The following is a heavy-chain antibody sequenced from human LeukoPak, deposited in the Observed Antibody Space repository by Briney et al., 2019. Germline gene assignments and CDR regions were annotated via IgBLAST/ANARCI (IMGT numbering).Heavy chain of an antibody. CDR2: INAGNGNT. D-gene: IGHD4-17*01. CDR1: GYTFTSYA. Sequence: ASVKVSCKASGYTFTSYAMHWVRQAPGQRLEWTGWINAGNGNTKYSQKFQGRVTITRDTSASTAYMELSSLRSEDTAVYYCASQDPTVTTYYYYYGMDVWGQGTTVTVSS. CDR3: ASQDPTVTTYYYYYGMDV. J-gene: IGHJ6*02. V-gene: IGHV1-3*01.